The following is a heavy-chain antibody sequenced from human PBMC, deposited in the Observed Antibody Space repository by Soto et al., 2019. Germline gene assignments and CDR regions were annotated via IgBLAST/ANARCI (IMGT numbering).Heavy chain of an antibody. D-gene: IGHD3-16*01. J-gene: IGHJ4*02. V-gene: IGHV3-48*01. Sequence: PGESLKISCAVSGFKFNYYAMNWVRQVPGKGLEWVSYISATSAKIDYADSVKGRFTISRDNARNTLYLQMNSLRAEDTAVYYCAKHPQGKFGGVSQGDYWGQGTLVTVS. CDR1: GFKFNYYA. CDR3: AKHPQGKFGGVSQGDY. CDR2: ISATSAKI.